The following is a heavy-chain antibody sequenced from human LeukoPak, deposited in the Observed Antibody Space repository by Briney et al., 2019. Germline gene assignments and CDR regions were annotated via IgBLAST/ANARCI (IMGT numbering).Heavy chain of an antibody. CDR3: TRRIAVAGDNWFDP. CDR1: GFTFSGSA. J-gene: IGHJ5*02. V-gene: IGHV3-73*01. CDR2: IRSKANSYAT. Sequence: GGSLRLSCAASGFTFSGSAMHWVRQASGKGVEGGGRIRSKANSYATAYAASVKGRFTISRDDSKNTAYLQMNSLKTEDTAVYCCTRRIAVAGDNWFDPWGQGTLVTVSS. D-gene: IGHD6-19*01.